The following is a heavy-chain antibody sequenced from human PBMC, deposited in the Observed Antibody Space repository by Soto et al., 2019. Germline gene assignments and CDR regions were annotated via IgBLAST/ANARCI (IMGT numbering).Heavy chain of an antibody. J-gene: IGHJ4*02. CDR1: GFSLSTNEVG. CDR3: AHKMVRGKRFDF. CDR2: IYWDDDK. V-gene: IGHV2-5*02. D-gene: IGHD3-10*01. Sequence: SGPTLVNPTQTLTLTCTFSGFSLSTNEVGVGWIRQPPGKALEWLALIYWDDDKRYSPSLKSRLTITKDTSKNQVVLTMTNMDPVDTATYYCAHKMVRGKRFDFSGQATLVSSPQ.